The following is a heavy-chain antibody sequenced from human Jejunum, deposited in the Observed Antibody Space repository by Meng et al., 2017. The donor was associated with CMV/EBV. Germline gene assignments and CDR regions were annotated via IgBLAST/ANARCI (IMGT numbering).Heavy chain of an antibody. D-gene: IGHD2-2*01. CDR1: FTFRGSA. V-gene: IGHV3-73*01. CDR2: IRSKTYSYAT. J-gene: IGHJ4*02. CDR3: TRVVPAASTASFDY. Sequence: FTFRGSAIHWLRRASGKGLECVGRIRSKTYSYATAYAASVKGRFTISRDESKNTAYLQMNSLKAEDTALYYCTRVVPAASTASFDYWGQGTLVTVSS.